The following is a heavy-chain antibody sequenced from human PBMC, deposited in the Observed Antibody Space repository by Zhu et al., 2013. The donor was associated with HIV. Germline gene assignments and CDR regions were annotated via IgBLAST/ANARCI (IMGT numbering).Heavy chain of an antibody. D-gene: IGHD3-16*02. CDR1: GYTFTSYG. Sequence: QVQLVQSGAEVKKPGASVKVSCKASGYTFTSYGISWVRQAPGQGLEWMGWISAYNGNTNYAQKLQGRVTMTTDTSTSTAYMELRSLRSDDTAVYYCARDSYDYVWGSYRPDRFDYWGQGTLVTVSS. V-gene: IGHV1-18*01. CDR3: ARDSYDYVWGSYRPDRFDY. J-gene: IGHJ4*02. CDR2: ISAYNGNT.